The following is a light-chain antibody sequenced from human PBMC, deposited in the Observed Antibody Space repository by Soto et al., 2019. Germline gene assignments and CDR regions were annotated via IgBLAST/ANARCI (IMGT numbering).Light chain of an antibody. CDR1: QSINSE. CDR3: QQGHNWPLT. J-gene: IGKJ2*01. V-gene: IGKV3-15*01. Sequence: EIVMTQSPATLSLSPGERAALSCRASQSINSELAWYQQKPGQPPRLLIYCASTRATGVPARFTGSESGSECTRTISGLQSEDFAVYYCQQGHNWPLTFGQGTRLEI. CDR2: CAS.